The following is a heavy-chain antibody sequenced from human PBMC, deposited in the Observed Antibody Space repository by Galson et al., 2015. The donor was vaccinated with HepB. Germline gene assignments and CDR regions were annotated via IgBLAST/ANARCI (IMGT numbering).Heavy chain of an antibody. CDR1: DGSISSGDDY. CDR2: ISNSGRT. Sequence: TLSLTCTVSDGSISSGDDYWSWIRQPPGKGLEWIGYISNSGRTYYSPSLKSRATISLDTSNNQISLKLPSVTAADTAIYYCARYPIGGSHGLDVWGQGTTVSVSS. V-gene: IGHV4-30-4*01. D-gene: IGHD3-16*01. CDR3: ARYPIGGSHGLDV. J-gene: IGHJ6*02.